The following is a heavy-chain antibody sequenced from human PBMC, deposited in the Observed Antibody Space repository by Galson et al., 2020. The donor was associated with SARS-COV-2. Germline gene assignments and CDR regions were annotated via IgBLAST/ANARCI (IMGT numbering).Heavy chain of an antibody. D-gene: IGHD3-3*01. CDR1: GGSINSGDYY. Sequence: SQTLSLTCPVSGGSINSGDYYWGWIRQPPGKGLEWIGYIYYNGSTYYNPSLKSRLTISLDTSKNHFSLRLSSVTAADTAVYYCARELRFLEWSTDYWGQGTLVTVSS. CDR2: IYYNGST. V-gene: IGHV4-30-4*01. J-gene: IGHJ4*02. CDR3: ARELRFLEWSTDY.